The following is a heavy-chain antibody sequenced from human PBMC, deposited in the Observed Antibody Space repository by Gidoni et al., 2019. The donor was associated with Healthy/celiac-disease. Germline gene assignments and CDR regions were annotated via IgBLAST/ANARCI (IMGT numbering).Heavy chain of an antibody. J-gene: IGHJ4*02. V-gene: IGHV3-66*01. CDR1: GFTVSSNY. CDR2: SYSGGST. D-gene: IGHD2-21*02. Sequence: EVQLVESGGGLVQPGGSLRLSCAASGFTVSSNYMSWVRQAPGKGLEWVSGSYSGGSTYYADSVKGRFTISRDNSKNTLYLQMNSLRAEDTAVYYCARDLGPYCGGDCYRSLDYWGQGTLVTVSS. CDR3: ARDLGPYCGGDCYRSLDY.